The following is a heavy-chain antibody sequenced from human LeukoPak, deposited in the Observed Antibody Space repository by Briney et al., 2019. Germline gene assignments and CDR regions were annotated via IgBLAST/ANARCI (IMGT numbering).Heavy chain of an antibody. CDR2: IYTSPST. Sequence: SESLSLTCTVSGGSISSYYWSWIRQPAGQGLEWIGRIYTSPSTNYNPSLKSRVTMSVDTSKNQFSLRLSSVAAADTAVYYCARDFGSGSYLGPFDYWGQGTLVTVSS. D-gene: IGHD1-26*01. V-gene: IGHV4-4*07. CDR1: GGSISSYY. CDR3: ARDFGSGSYLGPFDY. J-gene: IGHJ4*02.